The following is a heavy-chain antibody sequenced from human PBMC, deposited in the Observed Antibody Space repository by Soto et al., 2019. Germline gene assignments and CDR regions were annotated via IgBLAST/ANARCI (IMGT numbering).Heavy chain of an antibody. J-gene: IGHJ4*02. CDR2: IYSGGST. D-gene: IGHD5-12*01. Sequence: EVQLVESGGGLVQPGGSLRLSCAASGFTVSSNYMSWVRQAPGKGLEWVSVIYSGGSTYYADSVKGRFNISRDNSKNTLYLQMNSLRAEDTAVYYCARSYSGYDLYYFECWGQGTLVTASS. CDR1: GFTVSSNY. CDR3: ARSYSGYDLYYFEC. V-gene: IGHV3-66*01.